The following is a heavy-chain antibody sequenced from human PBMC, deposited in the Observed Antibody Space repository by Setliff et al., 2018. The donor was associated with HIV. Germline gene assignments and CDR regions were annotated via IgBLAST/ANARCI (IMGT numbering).Heavy chain of an antibody. CDR1: GFDFTKYW. CDR3: ARLETFGGVIVDYFDY. J-gene: IGHJ4*02. Sequence: PGESLKISCKASGFDFTKYWIGWVRQMPGKGLEWMGIVYGGDSDTRYNPSFEGQVTMSADRSITTAYLQWSRLKASDTAMYYCARLETFGGVIVDYFDYGGQGTLVTVSS. CDR2: VYGGDSDT. D-gene: IGHD3-16*02. V-gene: IGHV5-51*01.